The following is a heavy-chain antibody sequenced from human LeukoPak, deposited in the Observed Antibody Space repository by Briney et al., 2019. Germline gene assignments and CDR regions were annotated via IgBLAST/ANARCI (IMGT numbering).Heavy chain of an antibody. CDR2: ISAYNGNT. CDR1: GYTFTSYG. Sequence: ASVKVSCKASGYTFTSYGISWVRQAPGQGHEWMGWISAYNGNTNYAQKLQGRVTMTTDTSTSTAYMELRSLRSDDTAVYYCAREVSSGWYSGNDYWGQGTLVTVSS. V-gene: IGHV1-18*01. J-gene: IGHJ4*02. D-gene: IGHD6-19*01. CDR3: AREVSSGWYSGNDY.